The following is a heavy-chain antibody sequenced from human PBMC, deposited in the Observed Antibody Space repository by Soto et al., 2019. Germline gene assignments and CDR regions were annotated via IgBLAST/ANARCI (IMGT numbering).Heavy chain of an antibody. Sequence: ASVKVSCKASGGTFSSYAISWVRQAPGQGLEWMGGIIPIFGTANYAQKFQGRVTITADESTSTAYMELSSLRSEDTAVYYCARGVIRDKYYDFWSGPLHNYYYYYGMDVWGQGTTVTVSS. CDR3: ARGVIRDKYYDFWSGPLHNYYYYYGMDV. V-gene: IGHV1-69*13. J-gene: IGHJ6*02. CDR1: GGTFSSYA. D-gene: IGHD3-3*01. CDR2: IIPIFGTA.